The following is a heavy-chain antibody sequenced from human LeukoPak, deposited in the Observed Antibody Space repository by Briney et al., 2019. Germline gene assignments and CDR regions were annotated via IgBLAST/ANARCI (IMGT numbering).Heavy chain of an antibody. J-gene: IGHJ4*02. D-gene: IGHD3-10*01. CDR1: GFTFSNHG. CDR2: IWSDGSKK. V-gene: IGHV3-33*07. Sequence: GRSLRLSCAASGFTFSNHGFFWIRQAPGKGLEWVSLIWSDGSKKYYADSVKGRFTISRDDSKNTLYMQMNSLIDEDTAIYHCARDLGNFASGTSYFDHWGQGTLVTVSS. CDR3: ARDLGNFASGTSYFDH.